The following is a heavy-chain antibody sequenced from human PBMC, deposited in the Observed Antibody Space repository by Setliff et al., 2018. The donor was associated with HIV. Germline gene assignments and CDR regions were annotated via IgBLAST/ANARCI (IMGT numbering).Heavy chain of an antibody. CDR1: GGSISSHY. Sequence: SETLSLTCTVSGGSISSHYWSWIRQSPGKGLEWIGYFYYSGTTNYNPSLKSRVTISVDTSKNQFSLKLSSVTAADTAVYYCARPALGIGGGSRFDNWGQGTRVTVSS. CDR3: ARPALGIGGGSRFDN. CDR2: FYYSGTT. V-gene: IGHV4-59*08. J-gene: IGHJ4*02. D-gene: IGHD3-10*01.